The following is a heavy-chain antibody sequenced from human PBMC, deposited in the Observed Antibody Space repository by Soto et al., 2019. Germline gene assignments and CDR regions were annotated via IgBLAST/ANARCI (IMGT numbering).Heavy chain of an antibody. CDR3: ARHISEWQQLGGRFDP. D-gene: IGHD6-13*01. V-gene: IGHV5-51*01. J-gene: IGHJ5*02. CDR2: IYPGDSDT. CDR1: GYSFTIYW. Sequence: GESLKISCKGSGYSFTIYWIGWVRQMPGKGLEWMGIIYPGDSDTRYSPSFQGQVTISADKSISTAYLQWSSLKASDTAMYYCARHISEWQQLGGRFDPWGQGTLVTVSS.